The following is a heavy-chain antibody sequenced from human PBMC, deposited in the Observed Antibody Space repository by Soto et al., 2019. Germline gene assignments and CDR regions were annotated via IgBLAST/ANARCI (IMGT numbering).Heavy chain of an antibody. D-gene: IGHD3-9*01. Sequence: QITLKESGPPLVKPTQPLTLTCTFSGFSLSTSGVGVAWIRQPPGKALEWLALIYWDDDKRYSPSLKSRLTITKDTSKNQVVLTMTNMDPVDTATYFCAHRQQGSYDILTFDYWGQGTLVTVSS. CDR1: GFSLSTSGVG. V-gene: IGHV2-5*02. J-gene: IGHJ4*02. CDR2: IYWDDDK. CDR3: AHRQQGSYDILTFDY.